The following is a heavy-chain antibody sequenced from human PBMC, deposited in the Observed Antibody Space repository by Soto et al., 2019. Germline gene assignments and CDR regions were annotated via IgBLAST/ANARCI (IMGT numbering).Heavy chain of an antibody. V-gene: IGHV5-51*01. J-gene: IGHJ4*02. CDR2: IYPGGSDT. CDR3: ARRGELGYCSSTSCIQNQNFDY. D-gene: IGHD2-2*01. CDR1: GYSFTSYW. Sequence: GESLKISCKGSGYSFTSYWIGWVRQMPGKGLEWMGIIYPGGSDTRYSPSFQGQVTISADKSISTAYLQWSSLKASDTAMYYCARRGELGYCSSTSCIQNQNFDYWGQGTLVTVSS.